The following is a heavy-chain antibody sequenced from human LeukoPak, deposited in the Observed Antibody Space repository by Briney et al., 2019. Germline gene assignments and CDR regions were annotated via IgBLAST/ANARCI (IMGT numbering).Heavy chain of an antibody. CDR2: ISNDGRNN. J-gene: IGHJ3*02. CDR3: VSLTDTSVGAFDI. CDR1: GFTFRSYA. V-gene: IGHV3-30-3*01. Sequence: GTSLRLSCEASGFTFRSYAMHWVRQAPGKGLDWLAVISNDGRNNYYADSVKGRFTISRDNSRNTLYLQMNSLRVEDTAVYYCVSLTDTSVGAFDIWGQGTVVTVSS. D-gene: IGHD2-2*01.